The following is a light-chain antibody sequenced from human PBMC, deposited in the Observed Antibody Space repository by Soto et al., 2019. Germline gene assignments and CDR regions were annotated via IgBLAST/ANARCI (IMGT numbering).Light chain of an antibody. CDR3: SSYAGSKNFIL. Sequence: QSVLTQPASVSGSPGQSITISCTGTSGDIGSYNRVSWYQQHPGKAPKLIIYEVTDRPSGVSNRFSGSKSGNTASLTISGLQAEDEAEYYCSSYAGSKNFILFGGGTKVTVL. V-gene: IGLV2-14*01. J-gene: IGLJ2*01. CDR1: SGDIGSYNR. CDR2: EVT.